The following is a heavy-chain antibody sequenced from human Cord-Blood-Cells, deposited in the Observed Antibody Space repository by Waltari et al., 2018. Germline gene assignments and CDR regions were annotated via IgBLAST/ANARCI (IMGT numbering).Heavy chain of an antibody. CDR2: IYYSGST. J-gene: IGHJ4*02. D-gene: IGHD6-13*01. CDR1: GGSISSSSYY. V-gene: IGHV4-39*01. Sequence: QLQLQESGPGLVKPSETLSLTCTVSGGSISSSSYYWGWIRQPPGKGLEWIGSIYYSGSTYNTPSLKSRVTISVDTSKNQFSLKLSSVTAADTAVYYCARLKQQLVDWGQGTLVTVSS. CDR3: ARLKQQLVD.